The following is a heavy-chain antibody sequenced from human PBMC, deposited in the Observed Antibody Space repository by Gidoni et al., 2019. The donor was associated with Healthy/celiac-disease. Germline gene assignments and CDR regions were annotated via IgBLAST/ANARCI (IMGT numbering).Heavy chain of an antibody. Sequence: QVQLVESGGGVVQPGWSLRLSCAASGFTFSSYGMHWVRQAPGKGLEWVSVIWYDGSNKYYADSVKGRFTISRDNSKNTLYLQMNSLRAEDTAVYYCAREVFVAFDIWGQGTMVTVSS. J-gene: IGHJ3*02. CDR2: IWYDGSNK. D-gene: IGHD3-10*02. CDR1: GFTFSSYG. V-gene: IGHV3-33*01. CDR3: AREVFVAFDI.